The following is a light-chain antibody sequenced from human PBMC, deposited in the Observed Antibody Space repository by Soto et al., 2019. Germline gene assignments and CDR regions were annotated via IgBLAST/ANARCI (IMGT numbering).Light chain of an antibody. CDR3: TSCTTSTPLI. CDR2: DVN. J-gene: IGLJ1*01. CDR1: SSDIGAYNF. V-gene: IGLV2-14*03. Sequence: QSVLTQPASVSGSPGQSITISCTGTSSDIGAYNFVSWYQRHPGKAPKLMLYDVNIRPSGVSNRFSGSKSGNTASLTISGLQAEDEADYYCTSCTTSTPLIFGAGTKVTVL.